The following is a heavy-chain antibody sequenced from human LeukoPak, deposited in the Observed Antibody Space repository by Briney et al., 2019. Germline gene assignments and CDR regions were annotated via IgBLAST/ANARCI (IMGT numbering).Heavy chain of an antibody. D-gene: IGHD3-10*01. CDR1: GGSISSSSYY. Sequence: SETLSLTCTVSGGSISSSSYYWGWIRQPPGKGLEWNGSIYYSGSTYYNPSLKSRVTISVDTSKNQFSLKLSSVTAADTAVYYCARVWSFMVRGVLDYWGQGTLVTVSS. CDR2: IYYSGST. V-gene: IGHV4-39*07. CDR3: ARVWSFMVRGVLDY. J-gene: IGHJ4*02.